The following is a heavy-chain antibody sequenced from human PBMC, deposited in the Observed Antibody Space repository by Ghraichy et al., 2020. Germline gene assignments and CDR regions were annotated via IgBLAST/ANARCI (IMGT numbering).Heavy chain of an antibody. V-gene: IGHV3-48*02. CDR2: ITSSSRTI. Sequence: GGSLRLSCAASGFTFSGFSMNWVRQAPGKGLEWLSYITSSSRTIYYADSVKGRFTISRDNAKNSLYLEMKSLTDEDTAVYYCARGSRVVRFLYYDGMDLWGRGNPVTISS. J-gene: IGHJ6*04. CDR1: GFTFSGFS. CDR3: ARGSRVVRFLYYDGMDL. D-gene: IGHD4-23*01.